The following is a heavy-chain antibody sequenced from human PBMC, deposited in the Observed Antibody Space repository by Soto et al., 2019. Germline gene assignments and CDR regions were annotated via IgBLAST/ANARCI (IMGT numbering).Heavy chain of an antibody. V-gene: IGHV3-23*01. D-gene: IGHD5-18*01. Sequence: EVQVLESGGGLVQPEGSLRLSCAASGFSFSDYAMSWVRQAPGKGLEWVSGISGTGSRTSYADSVRGRFTISRDNFNNTLSLQMDSLRAVDTAVYYCAKGGRYTYGYGDYSYGMDVWGQGTTVTVSS. CDR3: AKGGRYTYGYGDYSYGMDV. CDR2: ISGTGSRT. CDR1: GFSFSDYA. J-gene: IGHJ6*02.